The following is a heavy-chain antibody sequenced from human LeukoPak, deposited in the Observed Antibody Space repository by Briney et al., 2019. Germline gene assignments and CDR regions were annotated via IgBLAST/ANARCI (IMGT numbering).Heavy chain of an antibody. CDR2: FDPEDGET. CDR3: ATAHLNSIAAARYYYYYGMDV. J-gene: IGHJ6*02. CDR1: GSTLTELS. D-gene: IGHD6-13*01. V-gene: IGHV1-24*01. Sequence: ASVKVSCKVYGSTLTELSMHWVRQAPGKGLEWMGGFDPEDGETIYAQKFQGRVTMTEDTSTDTAYMELSSLRSEDAAVYYCATAHLNSIAAARYYYYYGMDVWGQGTTVTVSS.